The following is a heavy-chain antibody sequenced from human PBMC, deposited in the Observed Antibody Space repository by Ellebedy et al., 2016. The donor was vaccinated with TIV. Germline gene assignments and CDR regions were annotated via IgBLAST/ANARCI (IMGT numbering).Heavy chain of an antibody. CDR3: ARVPYDILTGYPKTYFDY. CDR2: INPSGGST. J-gene: IGHJ4*02. D-gene: IGHD3-9*01. CDR1: GYTFTSYY. Sequence: ASVKVSCKASGYTFTSYYMHWVRQAPGQGLEWMGIINPSGGSTSYAQKFQGRVTMTRDTSTSTVYMGLSSLRSEDTAVYYCARVPYDILTGYPKTYFDYWGQGTLVTVSS. V-gene: IGHV1-46*01.